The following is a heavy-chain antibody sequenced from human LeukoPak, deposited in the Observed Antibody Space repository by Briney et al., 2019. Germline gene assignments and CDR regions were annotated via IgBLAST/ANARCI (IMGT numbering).Heavy chain of an antibody. CDR2: IYPGDSDS. V-gene: IGHV5-51*01. CDR1: GYNFTSHW. Sequence: GESLKISCKGSGYNFTSHWIGWVRQMPGKGLEWMGIIYPGDSDSRQSPSLRGQVTISADKSINTAYLQWNSLKASDTAMYYCARGHHVVVATATWASDAFDLWGQGTMVTVSS. CDR3: ARGHHVVVATATWASDAFDL. J-gene: IGHJ3*01. D-gene: IGHD2-21*02.